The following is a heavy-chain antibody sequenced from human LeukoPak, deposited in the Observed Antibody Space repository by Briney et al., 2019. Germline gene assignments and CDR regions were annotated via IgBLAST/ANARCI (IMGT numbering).Heavy chain of an antibody. D-gene: IGHD4-11*01. J-gene: IGHJ5*02. Sequence: SETLSLTCTVSGGSISIYYWSWIRQPPGKGLEWIGYIYYSGSTNYNPSLKSRVTISVDTSKNQFSLKLSSVTAADTAVYYCARVYSKGNWFDPWGQGTLVTVSS. CDR2: IYYSGST. CDR1: GGSISIYY. CDR3: ARVYSKGNWFDP. V-gene: IGHV4-59*01.